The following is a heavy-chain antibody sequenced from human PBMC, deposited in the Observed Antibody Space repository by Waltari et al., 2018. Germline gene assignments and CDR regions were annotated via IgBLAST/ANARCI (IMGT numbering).Heavy chain of an antibody. CDR2: IYTSGST. J-gene: IGHJ4*02. Sequence: QVQLQESGPGLVKPSQTLSLTCTVSGGSISSGSYSWSWIRQPAGKGLEWIGRIYTSGSTNYNPSLKSRVTISVDTSKNQFSLKLSSVTAADTAVYYCARDLRLEIDYWGQGTLVTVSS. CDR1: GGSISSGSYS. V-gene: IGHV4-61*02. CDR3: ARDLRLEIDY.